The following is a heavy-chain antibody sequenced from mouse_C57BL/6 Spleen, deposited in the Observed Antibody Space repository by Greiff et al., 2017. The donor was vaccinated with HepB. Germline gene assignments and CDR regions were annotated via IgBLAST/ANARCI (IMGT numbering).Heavy chain of an antibody. D-gene: IGHD2-4*01. V-gene: IGHV1-81*01. J-gene: IGHJ4*01. CDR2: IYPRSGNT. CDR1: GYTFTSYG. Sequence: VQLQHSGAELARPGASVKLSCKASGYTFTSYGISWVKQRTGQGLEWIGEIYPRSGNTYYNEKFKGKATLTADKSSSTAYMELRSLTSEDSAVYFCARWDYGYAMDYWGQGTSVTVSS. CDR3: ARWDYGYAMDY.